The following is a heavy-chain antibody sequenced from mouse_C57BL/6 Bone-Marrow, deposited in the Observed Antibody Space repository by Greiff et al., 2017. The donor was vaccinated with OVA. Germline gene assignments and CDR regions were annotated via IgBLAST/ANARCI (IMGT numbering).Heavy chain of an antibody. Sequence: VQRVESGAELVRPGASVKLSCKASGYTFTDYYINWVKQRPGQGLEWIARIYPGSGNTYYNEKFKGKATLTAEKSSSTAYMQLSSLTSEDSAVYFCARRYYGSRGNYFDYWGQGTTLTVSS. J-gene: IGHJ2*01. D-gene: IGHD1-1*01. CDR1: GYTFTDYY. CDR3: ARRYYGSRGNYFDY. CDR2: IYPGSGNT. V-gene: IGHV1-76*01.